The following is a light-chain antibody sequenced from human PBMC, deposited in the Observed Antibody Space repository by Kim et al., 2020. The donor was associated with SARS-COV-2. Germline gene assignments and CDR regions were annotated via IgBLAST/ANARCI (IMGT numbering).Light chain of an antibody. CDR3: QTFDSSLREV. Sequence: GQRVTISCNGNSSNIGAGYYVHWYQQLPGTAPKVLIYGNKNRPSGVPDRFSGSQSGTSASLAITGLQAADEGDYYCQTFDSSLREVFGGGTQLTVL. CDR2: GNK. V-gene: IGLV1-40*01. CDR1: SSNIGAGYY. J-gene: IGLJ2*01.